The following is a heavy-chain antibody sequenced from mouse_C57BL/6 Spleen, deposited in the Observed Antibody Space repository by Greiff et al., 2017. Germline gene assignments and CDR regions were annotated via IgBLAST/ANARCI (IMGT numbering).Heavy chain of an antibody. CDR1: GYSITSGYY. CDR3: ARDDYGNYDWYFDV. Sequence: DVKLQESGPGLVKPSQSLSLTCSVTGYSITSGYYWNWIRQFPGNKLEWMGYISYDGSNNYNPSLKNRSSITRDTSKNQFFLKLNSVTTEDTATYYCARDDYGNYDWYFDVWGTGTTVTVSS. CDR2: ISYDGSN. D-gene: IGHD2-1*01. J-gene: IGHJ1*03. V-gene: IGHV3-6*01.